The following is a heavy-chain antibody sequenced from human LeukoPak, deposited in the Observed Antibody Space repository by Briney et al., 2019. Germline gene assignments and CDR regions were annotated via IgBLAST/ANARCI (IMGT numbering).Heavy chain of an antibody. CDR3: ARGAARKCANGVCQYYFDY. V-gene: IGHV4-34*01. J-gene: IGHJ4*02. CDR2: INHSGST. D-gene: IGHD2-8*01. Sequence: SETLSLTCAVYGGSFSGYYWSWIRQPPGKGLEWIGEINHSGSTNYNPSLKSRVTISVDTSKNQFSLKLSSVTAADTAVYYCARGAARKCANGVCQYYFDYWGQGTLVTVSS. CDR1: GGSFSGYY.